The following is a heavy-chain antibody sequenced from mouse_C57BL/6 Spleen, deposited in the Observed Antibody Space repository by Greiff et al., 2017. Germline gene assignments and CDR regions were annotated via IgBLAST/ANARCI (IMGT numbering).Heavy chain of an antibody. D-gene: IGHD1-1*01. V-gene: IGHV1-53*01. J-gene: IGHJ2*01. CDR1: GYTFTSSW. CDR3: ARLTYDGSSPPFDY. Sequence: VQLQQPGTELVKPGASVKLSCKASGYTFTSSWMPWVKQRPGQGLEWIGNIITSNGGTNYNERFKSKATLDVDKSSSTAHMHLSSPESEDSAFYVCARLTYDGSSPPFDYWGQGTTLTVSS. CDR2: IITSNGGT.